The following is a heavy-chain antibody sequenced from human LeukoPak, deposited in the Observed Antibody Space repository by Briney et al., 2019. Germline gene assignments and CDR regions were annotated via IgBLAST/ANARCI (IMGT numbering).Heavy chain of an antibody. J-gene: IGHJ4*02. CDR2: IYYSGST. D-gene: IGHD2-21*02. V-gene: IGHV4-39*01. Sequence: SETLSLTCTVSGGSISSSSYYWGWIRQPPGKGLEWIGSIYYSGSTYYNPSLKSRVTISVDTSKNQFSLKLSSVTAADTAVYYCARHGWGVCGGDCYPTPYYFDYWGQGTLVTVSS. CDR3: ARHGWGVCGGDCYPTPYYFDY. CDR1: GGSISSSSYY.